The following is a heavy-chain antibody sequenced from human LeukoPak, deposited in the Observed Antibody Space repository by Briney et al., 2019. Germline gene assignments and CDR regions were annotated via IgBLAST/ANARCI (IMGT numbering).Heavy chain of an antibody. CDR1: GFTFSSYT. CDR3: ARATTYDILTGYFDY. D-gene: IGHD3-9*01. J-gene: IGHJ4*02. Sequence: GGSLRLSCAASGFTFSSYTMNWVRQAPGKGLEWVSSISSSSYIYYAESVKGRFTMSRDNAKNSLYLQMNSLRAEDTAVYYCARATTYDILTGYFDYWGQGTLVTVSS. V-gene: IGHV3-21*01. CDR2: ISSSSYI.